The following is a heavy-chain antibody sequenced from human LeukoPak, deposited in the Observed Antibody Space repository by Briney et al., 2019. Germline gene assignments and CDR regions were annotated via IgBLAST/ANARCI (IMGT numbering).Heavy chain of an antibody. J-gene: IGHJ2*01. Sequence: QPGRSLRLSCAASGFTFDDYAMHWVRQAPGKGLEWVSGISWNSGSAGYADSVKGRFTISRDNAKNSLYLQMNSLRAEDMALYFCAKGSSYSFGYWYFDLWGRGTLVTVSS. D-gene: IGHD5-18*01. V-gene: IGHV3-9*03. CDR3: AKGSSYSFGYWYFDL. CDR2: ISWNSGSA. CDR1: GFTFDDYA.